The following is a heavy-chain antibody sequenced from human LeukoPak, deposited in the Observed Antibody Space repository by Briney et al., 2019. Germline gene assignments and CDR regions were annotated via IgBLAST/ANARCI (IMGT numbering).Heavy chain of an antibody. CDR2: ISSSSSYI. CDR1: GFTFSSYS. Sequence: GGSLRLSCAASGFTFSSYSMNWVRQAPGKGLEWVSSISSSSSYIYYADSVKGRFTISRDNAKNSLYLQMNSLRAEETAVYYCAKEDYYGSGSYYPPPDYWGQGTLVTVSS. D-gene: IGHD3-10*01. V-gene: IGHV3-21*01. J-gene: IGHJ4*02. CDR3: AKEDYYGSGSYYPPPDY.